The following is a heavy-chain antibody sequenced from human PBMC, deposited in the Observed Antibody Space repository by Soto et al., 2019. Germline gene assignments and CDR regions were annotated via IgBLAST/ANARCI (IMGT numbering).Heavy chain of an antibody. D-gene: IGHD3-10*01. Sequence: ASVKVSCKASGYTFTGYYMHWVRQAPGQGLEWMGWINPNSGGTNYAQKFQGRVTMTRDTSISTAYMELSRLRSDDTAVYYCAREAMVRGVRTDFDYWGQGTLVTVSS. CDR1: GYTFTGYY. CDR2: INPNSGGT. V-gene: IGHV1-2*02. J-gene: IGHJ4*02. CDR3: AREAMVRGVRTDFDY.